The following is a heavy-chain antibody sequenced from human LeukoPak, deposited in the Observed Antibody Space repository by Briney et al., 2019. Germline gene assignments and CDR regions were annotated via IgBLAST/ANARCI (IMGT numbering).Heavy chain of an antibody. V-gene: IGHV1-46*01. Sequence: ASVKVSFRASGYTFTSNYIHWVRQAPGQGLEWMGMIYPRDGSTSYAQKFQGRVTVTRDTSTSTVHMELSGLRSEDTAVYYCARDQEGFDYWGQGTLVTVSS. J-gene: IGHJ4*02. CDR1: GYTFTSNY. CDR3: ARDQEGFDY. CDR2: IYPRDGST.